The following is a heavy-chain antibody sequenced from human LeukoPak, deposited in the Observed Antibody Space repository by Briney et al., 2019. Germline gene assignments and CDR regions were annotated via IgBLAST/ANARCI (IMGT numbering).Heavy chain of an antibody. J-gene: IGHJ1*01. CDR3: ATRGF. CDR2: IFHSGIT. Sequence: SETLSLTCTVSGGSISSYYWNWIRQPPGKGLEWIGYIFHSGITNYNPSPKSRVTISLDTSKNQFSLRLNSVTAADTAVYYCATRGFWGQGALVTVSP. V-gene: IGHV4-59*01. D-gene: IGHD3-10*01. CDR1: GGSISSYY.